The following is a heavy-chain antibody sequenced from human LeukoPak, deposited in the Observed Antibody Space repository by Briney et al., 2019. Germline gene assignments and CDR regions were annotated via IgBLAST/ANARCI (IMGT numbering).Heavy chain of an antibody. CDR1: GYSISSGYY. D-gene: IGHD5-24*01. J-gene: IGHJ4*02. CDR3: ARDRRDGYNLDY. V-gene: IGHV4-38-2*02. Sequence: PSETLSLTCAVSGYSISSGYYWGWIRPPPGKGLEWIGSIYHSGSTYYNPSLKSRVTISVDTSKNQFSLKLSSVTAADTAVYYCARDRRDGYNLDYWGQGTLVTVSS. CDR2: IYHSGST.